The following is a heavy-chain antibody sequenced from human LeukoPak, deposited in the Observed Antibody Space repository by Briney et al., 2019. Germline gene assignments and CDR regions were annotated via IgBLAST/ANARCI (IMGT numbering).Heavy chain of an antibody. CDR2: INHSGST. CDR3: ARPKTYYYDSSGYFDAFDI. V-gene: IGHV4-39*07. D-gene: IGHD3-22*01. Sequence: SETLSLTCTVSGGSISSSSYYWGWIRQPPGKGLEWIGEINHSGSTNYNPSLKSRVTISVDTSKNQFSLKLSSVTAADTAVYYCARPKTYYYDSSGYFDAFDIWGQGTMVTVSS. CDR1: GGSISSSSYY. J-gene: IGHJ3*02.